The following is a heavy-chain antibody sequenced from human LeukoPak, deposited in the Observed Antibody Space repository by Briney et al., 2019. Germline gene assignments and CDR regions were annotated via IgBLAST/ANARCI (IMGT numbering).Heavy chain of an antibody. CDR1: GGSIIRYY. CDR3: ARAGQGDFWSGLRYFDY. CDR2: IYYSGST. J-gene: IGHJ4*02. V-gene: IGHV4-59*01. Sequence: SETLSLSCTVPGGSIIRYYWSWIRQPPGPGLEWIGYIYYSGSTNYNPSLKSRVTISVDTSKNHFSLKLSSVTAADTAVYYCARAGQGDFWSGLRYFDYWGQGTLVTVSS. D-gene: IGHD3-3*01.